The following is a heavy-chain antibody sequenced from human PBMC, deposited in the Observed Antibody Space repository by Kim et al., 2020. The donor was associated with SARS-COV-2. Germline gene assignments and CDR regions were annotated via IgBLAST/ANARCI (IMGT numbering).Heavy chain of an antibody. D-gene: IGHD3-3*01. J-gene: IGHJ2*01. CDR3: AWAHRERLEYTANGYFDL. Sequence: SETLSLTCTVSGGSISSYYWSWIWQPPGKGLEWIGYIYYSGSTNSNPSLKSRVTIPVATSKNQFSLNLNSVTAAATAVAVCAWAHRERLEYTANGYFDL. V-gene: IGHV4-59*01. CDR2: IYYSGST. CDR1: GGSISSYY.